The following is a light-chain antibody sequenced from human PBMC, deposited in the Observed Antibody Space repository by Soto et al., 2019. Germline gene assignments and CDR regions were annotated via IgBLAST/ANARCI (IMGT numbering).Light chain of an antibody. V-gene: IGLV1-40*01. Sequence: QSVLTQPPSVSGAPGQRVTISCTGSSSNIGAGYDVHWYQQLPGTAPKLLIYGNSNRPSGVPDRFSGSKSGTSASLAITGXXAXXXAXXYCQSYDXXLSGSVFGGGTKLTVL. CDR1: SSNIGAGYD. J-gene: IGLJ2*01. CDR3: QSYDXXLSGSV. CDR2: GNS.